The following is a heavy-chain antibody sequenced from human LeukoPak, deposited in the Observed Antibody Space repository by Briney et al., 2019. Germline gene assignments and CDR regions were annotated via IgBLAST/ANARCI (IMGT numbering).Heavy chain of an antibody. J-gene: IGHJ6*03. CDR1: GYTFTGYY. V-gene: IGHV1-2*02. D-gene: IGHD1-26*01. CDR3: ARWELLRNYYYMDV. Sequence: ASVKVSCKASGYTFTGYYMHWVRQAPGQGLEWMGWINPNSGGTNYAQKFQGRVTMTRDTSISTAYMELSRLRSDDTAVYYCARWELLRNYYYMDVWGKGTTVTVSS. CDR2: INPNSGGT.